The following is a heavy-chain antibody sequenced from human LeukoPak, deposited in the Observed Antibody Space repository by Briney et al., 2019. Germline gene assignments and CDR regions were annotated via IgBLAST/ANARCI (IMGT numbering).Heavy chain of an antibody. D-gene: IGHD5-18*01. CDR2: IYYSGST. J-gene: IGHJ6*03. CDR1: GGSISSYY. V-gene: IGHV4-59*01. CDR3: ARATLYSSYYYYMDV. Sequence: SETLSLTCTVSGGSISSYYWSWIRQPPGKGLEWIGYIYYSGSTNYNPSLKSRVTISVDTSKNQFSLKLSSVTAADTAVYYCARATLYSSYYYYMDVWGKGTTVTVSS.